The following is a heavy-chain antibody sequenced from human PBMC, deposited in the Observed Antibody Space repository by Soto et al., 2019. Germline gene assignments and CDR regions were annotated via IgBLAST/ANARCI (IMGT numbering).Heavy chain of an antibody. CDR1: GFTFSEYS. V-gene: IGHV3-21*01. Sequence: EVLVVESGGGLVKPGGSLRLSCAASGFTFSEYSFLWVRQAPGKGLEWLSFIANGDNHIFYSDSVKGRFTISRDNAKNSVYLQLNSLRADDSAVYYCARENGHCTDACNRGAFDIWGPGTMVTVSS. CDR2: IANGDNHI. D-gene: IGHD2-2*01. CDR3: ARENGHCTDACNRGAFDI. J-gene: IGHJ3*02.